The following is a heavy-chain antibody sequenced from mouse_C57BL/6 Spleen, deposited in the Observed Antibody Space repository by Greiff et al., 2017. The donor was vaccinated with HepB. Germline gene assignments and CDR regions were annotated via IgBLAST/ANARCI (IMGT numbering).Heavy chain of an antibody. Sequence: VKLQQPGAELVKPGASVKLSCTASGYTFTSYWMHWVKQRPGQGLEWIGMIHPNSGSTNYNEKFKSKATLTVDKSSSTAYMQLSSLTSEDSAVYYCAREGYSAWFAYWGQGTLVTVSA. CDR2: IHPNSGST. CDR1: GYTFTSYW. D-gene: IGHD3-1*01. J-gene: IGHJ3*01. CDR3: AREGYSAWFAY. V-gene: IGHV1-64*01.